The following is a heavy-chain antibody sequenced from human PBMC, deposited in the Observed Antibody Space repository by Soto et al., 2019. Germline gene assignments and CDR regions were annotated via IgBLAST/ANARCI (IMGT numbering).Heavy chain of an antibody. V-gene: IGHV3-23*01. CDR3: AKVDGAQWLIRHLHN. CDR1: GFNFKKFA. D-gene: IGHD6-19*01. J-gene: IGHJ1*01. Sequence: GGSLRLSCEASGFNFKKFAMGWVRQAPGEGLEWVSGISCCGGSTFYADSVKGRFSLAREDSKATLSLQLNSLRFEDTAHYYCAKVDGAQWLIRHLHNSGQGTQVTVS. CDR2: ISCCGGST.